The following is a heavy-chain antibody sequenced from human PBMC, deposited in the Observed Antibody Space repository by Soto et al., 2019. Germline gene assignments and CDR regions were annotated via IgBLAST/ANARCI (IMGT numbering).Heavy chain of an antibody. V-gene: IGHV3-30-3*01. D-gene: IGHD2-15*01. Sequence: VGSLRLSCAASGFTFSSYAMSWVRQAPGKGLEWVAVISYDGSNKYYADSVKGRFTISRDNSKNTLYLQMNSLRAEDTAVYYCARDPGYCSGGSCFASSDAFDIWGQGTMVTVSS. CDR2: ISYDGSNK. J-gene: IGHJ3*02. CDR1: GFTFSSYA. CDR3: ARDPGYCSGGSCFASSDAFDI.